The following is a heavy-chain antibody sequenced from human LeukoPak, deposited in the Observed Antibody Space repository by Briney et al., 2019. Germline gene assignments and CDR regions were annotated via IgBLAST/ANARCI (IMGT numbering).Heavy chain of an antibody. CDR2: IDSDKGNT. CDR3: ASSAYYYDSSGYLDY. Sequence: ASVKVSCKASGYSFTRNAIHWVRQAPGQRLEWMGWIDSDKGNTKYSQEFQGRVTMTRDTSISTAYMELSRLRSDDTAVYYCASSAYYYDSSGYLDYWGQGTLVTVSS. D-gene: IGHD3-22*01. CDR1: GYSFTRNA. V-gene: IGHV1-3*04. J-gene: IGHJ4*02.